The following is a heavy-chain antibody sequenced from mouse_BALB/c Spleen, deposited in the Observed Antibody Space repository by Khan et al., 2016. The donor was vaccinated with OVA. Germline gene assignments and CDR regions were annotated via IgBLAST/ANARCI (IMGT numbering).Heavy chain of an antibody. Sequence: QVQLKESGPGLVAPSQSLSITCTVSGFSLTTYGVSWIRQPPGKGLEWLGVIWGDGGTNYHSALISRLSISKDNSKSQVFVVLNSLQTDDTATYYSANLMIYSFDYWGQGTTLTVSS. J-gene: IGHJ2*01. V-gene: IGHV2-3*01. CDR3: ANLMIYSFDY. CDR1: GFSLTTYG. CDR2: IWGDGGT. D-gene: IGHD2-1*01.